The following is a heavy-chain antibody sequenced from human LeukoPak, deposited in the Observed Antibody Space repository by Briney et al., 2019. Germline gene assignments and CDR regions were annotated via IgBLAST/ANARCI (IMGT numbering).Heavy chain of an antibody. CDR1: GYTFTSYY. CDR2: INPSGGST. J-gene: IGHJ6*03. V-gene: IGHV1-46*01. D-gene: IGHD1-14*01. Sequence: ASVKVSCKASGYTFTSYYMHWVRQAPGQGLEWMGIINPSGGSTSYAQKFQGRVTMTRDTSTSTAYMELSRLRSDDTAVYYCASVGRINFYYMDVWGKGTTVTVSS. CDR3: ASVGRINFYYMDV.